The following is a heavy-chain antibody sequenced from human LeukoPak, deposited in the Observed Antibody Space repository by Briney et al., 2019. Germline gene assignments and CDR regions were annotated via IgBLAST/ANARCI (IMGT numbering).Heavy chain of an antibody. CDR3: TSRPSITMVDY. J-gene: IGHJ4*02. V-gene: IGHV3-23*01. Sequence: RGSLRLSCAASGFTFSSYAMSWVRQAPGKWLEWVSAISGSGGSTYYADSVKGRFTISRDNSKNTLYLQMNSLRAEDTAVYYCTSRPSITMVDYWGQGTLVTVSS. CDR1: GFTFSSYA. D-gene: IGHD3-10*01. CDR2: ISGSGGST.